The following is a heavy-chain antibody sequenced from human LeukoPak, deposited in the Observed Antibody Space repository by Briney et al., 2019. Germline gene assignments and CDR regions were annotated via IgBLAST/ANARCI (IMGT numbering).Heavy chain of an antibody. J-gene: IGHJ4*02. Sequence: GGSLSLSCAASGFTFSDYYMSWIRQAPGKGLEWVSYISSSGSTIYYADSVKGRFTISRDNAKNSLYLQMNSLRAEDTAVYYCARTRHIVVVTAIQYYFDYWGQGTLVTVSS. CDR2: ISSSGSTI. CDR1: GFTFSDYY. CDR3: ARTRHIVVVTAIQYYFDY. D-gene: IGHD2-21*02. V-gene: IGHV3-11*01.